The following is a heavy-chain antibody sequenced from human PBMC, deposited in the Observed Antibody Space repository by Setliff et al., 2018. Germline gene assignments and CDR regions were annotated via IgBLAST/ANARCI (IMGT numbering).Heavy chain of an antibody. CDR1: GHTFITFG. CDR2: ISAYSDDT. D-gene: IGHD3-22*01. Sequence: GASVKVSCKASGHTFITFGISWVRQAPGQGLEWMGWISAYSDDTKYAEKFQGRVTMTMDTSTDTAYMELRSLRSDDTAVYICAYDSSGYYPGYWGQGTLVTVSS. CDR3: AYDSSGYYPGY. J-gene: IGHJ4*02. V-gene: IGHV1-18*01.